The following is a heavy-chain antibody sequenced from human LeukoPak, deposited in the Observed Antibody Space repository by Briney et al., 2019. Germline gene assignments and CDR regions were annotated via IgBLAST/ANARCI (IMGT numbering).Heavy chain of an antibody. J-gene: IGHJ4*01. V-gene: IGHV3-48*01. CDR1: VFNFIDYS. CDR2: IGISSGNT. D-gene: IGHD5-12*01. Sequence: GGSLRLSCAPSVFNFIDYSMNWVRQAPGKGLEWISYIGISSGNTKYADSVKGRFTISRDKARNSLYLQMNSLRVEDTAVYYCARDHRYAFDNWGHGTLVTVSS. CDR3: ARDHRYAFDN.